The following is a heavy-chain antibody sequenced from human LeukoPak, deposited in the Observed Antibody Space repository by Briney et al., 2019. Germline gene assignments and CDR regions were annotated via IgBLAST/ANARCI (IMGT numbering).Heavy chain of an antibody. CDR3: ARGYSNWDY. J-gene: IGHJ4*02. Sequence: PSETLSLTCAVYGGSFSGYYWSWIRQPPGKGLEWIGEINHSGNTNYNPSLKSRVTISVDTSKNQFSLKLSSVTAADTAVYYCARGYSNWDYWGQGTLVTVSS. V-gene: IGHV4-34*01. CDR2: INHSGNT. D-gene: IGHD4-11*01. CDR1: GGSFSGYY.